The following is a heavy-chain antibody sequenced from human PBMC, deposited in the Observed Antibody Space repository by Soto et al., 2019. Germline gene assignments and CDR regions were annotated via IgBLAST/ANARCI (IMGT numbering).Heavy chain of an antibody. J-gene: IGHJ5*02. CDR1: GYSFIDYY. CDR2: INPKDGAT. CDR3: ARGRKVVATPARDDWCDP. Sequence: QVQLVQSGAEVRRPGASVRVSCKASGYSFIDYYINWVRQAPGQGLEWMGWINPKDGATKSAQKFQDWVTMTSDTSHTTAYLDLRSDDTAVYYCARGRKVVATPARDDWCDPWGQGTLVTVSS. D-gene: IGHD2-21*02. V-gene: IGHV1-2*04.